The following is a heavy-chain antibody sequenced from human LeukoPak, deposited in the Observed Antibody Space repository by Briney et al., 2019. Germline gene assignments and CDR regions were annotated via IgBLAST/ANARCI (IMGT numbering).Heavy chain of an antibody. J-gene: IGHJ4*02. V-gene: IGHV3-48*03. D-gene: IGHD3-22*01. CDR2: ISSSGSTI. Sequence: GGSLRLSCAASGFTFSSYEVNWVRQAPGKGLEWVSYISSSGSTIYYADSVKGRFTISRDNSKNTLYLQMNSLRAEDTAVYYCAKDHDSSGYYSYYFDYWGQGTLVTVSS. CDR1: GFTFSSYE. CDR3: AKDHDSSGYYSYYFDY.